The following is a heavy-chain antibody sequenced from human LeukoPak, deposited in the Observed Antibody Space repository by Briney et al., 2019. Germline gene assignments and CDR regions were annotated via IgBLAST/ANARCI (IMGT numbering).Heavy chain of an antibody. CDR3: ARRAVASSVGNFWFDP. V-gene: IGHV5-51*01. CDR2: IYPGDSDT. Sequence: GESLKISCNVSGYSFATYWIGWVRLMPGKGLECMGIIYPGDSDTRYSPSFQGQVTISADKSISTAYLQWSSLRPSDTAMYYCARRAVASSVGNFWFDPWAREPWSPSPQ. J-gene: IGHJ5*02. CDR1: GYSFATYW. D-gene: IGHD6-19*01.